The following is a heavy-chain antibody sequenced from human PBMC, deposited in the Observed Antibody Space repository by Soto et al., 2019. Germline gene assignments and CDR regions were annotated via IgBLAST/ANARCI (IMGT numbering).Heavy chain of an antibody. CDR2: TSNSGST. V-gene: IGHV4-30-4*01. CDR3: ARGDYSKYGLDF. D-gene: IGHD4-4*01. CDR1: GGSVSSGNYY. J-gene: IGHJ4*02. Sequence: VQLQESGPGLVKPSQTLSLTSTVSGGSVSSGNYYWSWIRQPPGKGLEWIGHTSNSGSTDYNQSLRSRLTRSVDTSTTQFSLRLSSVTAADTAVYYCARGDYSKYGLDFWGPGTLVPVSS.